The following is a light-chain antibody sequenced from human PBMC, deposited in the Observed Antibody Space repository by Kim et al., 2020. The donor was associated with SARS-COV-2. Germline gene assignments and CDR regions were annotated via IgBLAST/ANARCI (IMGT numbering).Light chain of an antibody. CDR2: RAS. CDR3: HQYNTWPPDT. Sequence: EIVMTQSPATLSVSPGERVTLSCRASQSVSGDLAWYQQKPGQPPRLLIYRASTRATGIPARFSGSGSGTEFTLTISSLQSEDFAVYYCHQYNTWPPDTFGQGTKLEI. J-gene: IGKJ2*01. CDR1: QSVSGD. V-gene: IGKV3-15*01.